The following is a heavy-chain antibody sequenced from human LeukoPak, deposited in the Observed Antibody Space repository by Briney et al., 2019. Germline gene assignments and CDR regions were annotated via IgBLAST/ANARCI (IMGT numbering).Heavy chain of an antibody. J-gene: IGHJ4*02. CDR1: GASITSYY. D-gene: IGHD3-3*01. V-gene: IGHV4-59*12. Sequence: SETLSLTCAVCGASITSYYWSWIRQPPGKGLEWIGYIYYSGSTYYNPSLKSRVTISVDTSKNQFSLKLSSVTAADTAVYYCAREHHSRTYYDFWSGYTGGWYFDYWGQGTLVTVSS. CDR2: IYYSGST. CDR3: AREHHSRTYYDFWSGYTGGWYFDY.